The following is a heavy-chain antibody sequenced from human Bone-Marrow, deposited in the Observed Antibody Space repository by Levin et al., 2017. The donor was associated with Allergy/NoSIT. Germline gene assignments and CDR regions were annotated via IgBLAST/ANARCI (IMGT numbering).Heavy chain of an antibody. Sequence: GESLKISCAASGFTFSRSWMSWVRQAPGKGLEWVANIKEDGSEKYYVDSVKGRFTISRDNAENSLYLQMRSLRAEDTAVYYCASDQILGHEYWGQGTLVTVSS. CDR1: GFTFSRSW. V-gene: IGHV3-7*01. J-gene: IGHJ4*02. CDR3: ASDQILGHEY. D-gene: IGHD1-26*01. CDR2: IKEDGSEK.